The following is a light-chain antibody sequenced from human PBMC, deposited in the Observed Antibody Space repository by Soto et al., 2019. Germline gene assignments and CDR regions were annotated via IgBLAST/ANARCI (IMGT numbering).Light chain of an antibody. J-gene: IGLJ1*01. V-gene: IGLV2-11*01. CDR1: TSDVGGYNY. Sequence: QSALTQPRSVSGSPGQSVTISCTGTTSDVGGYNYVSWYQQHPGKAPKLIIYDVHKRPSGVPDRFSGSKSGNTASLTISGLQAEVEADYYCCSYAGSYTYVFGTGTKVTVL. CDR3: CSYAGSYTYV. CDR2: DVH.